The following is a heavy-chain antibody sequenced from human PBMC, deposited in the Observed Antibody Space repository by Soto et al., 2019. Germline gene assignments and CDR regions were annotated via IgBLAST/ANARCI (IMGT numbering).Heavy chain of an antibody. J-gene: IGHJ4*01. CDR1: GDTFTDYY. Sequence: QVQLMQSGAEVKKPGASVKFSCKASGDTFTDYYIHWVRQAPGQGLEWMGTVNPSGGHTTYAQHFLGRVTMTRDTSTSTLYMELTSLTSDDTAIYYCARGGHVAVVTSALDYWGHRTPVTVS. V-gene: IGHV1-46*01. CDR2: VNPSGGHT. D-gene: IGHD2-21*02. CDR3: ARGGHVAVVTSALDY.